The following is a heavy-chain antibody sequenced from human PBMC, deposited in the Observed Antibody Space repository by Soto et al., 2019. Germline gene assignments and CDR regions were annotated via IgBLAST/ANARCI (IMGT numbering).Heavy chain of an antibody. D-gene: IGHD3-9*01. Sequence: GGSLRLSCAASGFTFSSYGMHWVRQAPGKGLEWVAVISYDGSNKYYADSVKGRFTISRDNSKNTLYLQMNSLRAEDTAVYYCAKDYLYDKYYYHYYRMDVWGQGTTVTVSS. V-gene: IGHV3-30*18. CDR3: AKDYLYDKYYYHYYRMDV. J-gene: IGHJ6*02. CDR2: ISYDGSNK. CDR1: GFTFSSYG.